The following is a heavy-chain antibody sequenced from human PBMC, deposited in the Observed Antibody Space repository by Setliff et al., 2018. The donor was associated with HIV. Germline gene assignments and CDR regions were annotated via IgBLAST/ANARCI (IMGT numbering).Heavy chain of an antibody. CDR3: AKMGSPVGPDAFDI. V-gene: IGHV3-23*01. CDR2: ISGSGDTI. J-gene: IGHJ3*02. Sequence: GGSLRLSCAPSGFRFSDYTMTWVRQAPGKGLECVSGISGSGDTIYYADSVKGRFTISRDNSKNILSLQMNSLRAEDTAVYYCAKMGSPVGPDAFDIWGQGTMVTVSS. D-gene: IGHD3-16*01. CDR1: GFRFSDYT.